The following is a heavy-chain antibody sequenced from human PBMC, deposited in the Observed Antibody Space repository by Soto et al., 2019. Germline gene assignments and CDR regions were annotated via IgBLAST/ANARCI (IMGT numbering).Heavy chain of an antibody. CDR1: GFTFSSYA. V-gene: IGHV3-30-3*01. Sequence: PGGSLRLSCAASGFTFSSYAMHWVRQAPGKGLEWVAAISYDGSNKYYADSVKGRFTISRDNSKNTLYLQMNGLRVEDTAVYYCAKDRLAGNFDYWGQGTQVTVSS. CDR3: AKDRLAGNFDY. CDR2: ISYDGSNK. J-gene: IGHJ4*02.